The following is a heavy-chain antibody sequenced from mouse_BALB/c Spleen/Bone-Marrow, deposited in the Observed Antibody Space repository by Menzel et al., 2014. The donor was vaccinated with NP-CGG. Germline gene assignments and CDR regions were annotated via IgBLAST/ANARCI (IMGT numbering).Heavy chain of an antibody. CDR3: VRHKNYYAMDY. CDR2: ITNDGDNT. CDR1: GFAFSRYD. J-gene: IGHJ4*01. Sequence: EVKLMESGGGLVKPGGSLKLSCAASGFAFSRYDMSWVRQTPEKRLEWVAYITNDGDNTYYPDTVKGRFTISRDNAKNTLYLQMSSLKSEDTAMYYCVRHKNYYAMDYWGQGTSVTVSS. V-gene: IGHV5-12-1*01.